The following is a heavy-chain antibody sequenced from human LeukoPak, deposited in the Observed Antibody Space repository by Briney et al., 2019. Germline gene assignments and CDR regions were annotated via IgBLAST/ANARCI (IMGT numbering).Heavy chain of an antibody. V-gene: IGHV3-66*02. CDR3: ARDPTLRYCSSTSCYYFDY. D-gene: IGHD2-2*01. CDR1: GFTVSSNY. Sequence: GSLRLSCAASGFTVSSNYMSWVRQAPGKGLEWVSVIYSGGSTYYADSVKGRFTIPRDNSKNTLYLQMNSLRAEDTAVYYCARDPTLRYCSSTSCYYFDYWGQGTLVTVSS. J-gene: IGHJ4*02. CDR2: IYSGGST.